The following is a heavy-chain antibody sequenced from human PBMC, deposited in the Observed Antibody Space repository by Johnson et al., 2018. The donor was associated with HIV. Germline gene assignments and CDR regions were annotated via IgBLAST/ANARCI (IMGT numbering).Heavy chain of an antibody. Sequence: VQLVESGGGVVQPGGSLRLSCAASGFTFSSYGMHWVRHAPGKGLEWVSYISSSGSTIYYADSVKGRFTISRDNAKNSLYLQMNSLRVDDTAVYYCAKDMTAYYNFWSGYDQAFDIWGQGTMVTVSS. CDR2: ISSSGSTI. J-gene: IGHJ3*02. V-gene: IGHV3-48*04. CDR3: AKDMTAYYNFWSGYDQAFDI. D-gene: IGHD3-3*01. CDR1: GFTFSSYG.